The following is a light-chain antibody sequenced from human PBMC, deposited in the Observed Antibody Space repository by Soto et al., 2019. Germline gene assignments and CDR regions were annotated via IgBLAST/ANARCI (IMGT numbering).Light chain of an antibody. CDR3: QQSYITPGT. CDR2: AAS. J-gene: IGKJ1*01. CDR1: QSISSY. V-gene: IGKV1-39*01. Sequence: DIQMTKSPSSLSASVGDRVTITCRASQSISSYLNWYQQKPGKAPKLLIYAASSLQSGVPSRFSGSGSGTDFTLTISSLQPEDFATYYCQQSYITPGTFGQGTKVDIK.